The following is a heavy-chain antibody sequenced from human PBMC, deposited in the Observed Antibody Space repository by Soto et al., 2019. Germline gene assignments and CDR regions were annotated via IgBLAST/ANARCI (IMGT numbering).Heavy chain of an antibody. CDR3: ARHPLTGVPLDP. J-gene: IGHJ5*02. CDR2: IYYSGST. CDR1: GGSISSYY. Sequence: PSETLSLTCTVSGGSISSYYWSWIRQPPGKGLEWIGYIYYSGSTNYNPSLKSRVTISVDTSKNQFSLKLSSVTAADTAVYYCARHPLTGVPLDPWGQGTLVTVSS. D-gene: IGHD7-27*01. V-gene: IGHV4-59*08.